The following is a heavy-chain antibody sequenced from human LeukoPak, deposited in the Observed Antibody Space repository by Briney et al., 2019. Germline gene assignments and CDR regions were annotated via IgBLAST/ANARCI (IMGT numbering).Heavy chain of an antibody. J-gene: IGHJ4*02. Sequence: SQTLSLTCAISGDSVSSNTATWSWIRLSPSRGLEWLGRTYYRSTWSNEYAVTVKSRTTINSDTSKHQFSLQLNSVTPEDTAVYYCARGICSIGFDYWGQGTLVTVSS. CDR2: TYYRSTWSN. V-gene: IGHV6-1*01. CDR1: GDSVSSNTAT. D-gene: IGHD2-15*01. CDR3: ARGICSIGFDY.